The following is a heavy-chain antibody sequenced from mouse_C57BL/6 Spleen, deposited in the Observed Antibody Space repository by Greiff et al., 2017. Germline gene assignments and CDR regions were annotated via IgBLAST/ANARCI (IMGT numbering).Heavy chain of an antibody. Sequence: EVKLMESGEGLVKPGGSLKLSCAASGFTFSSYAMSWVRQTPEKRLEWVAYISSGGDYIYYADTVKGRFTIARDNARNTLYLQMSSLKSEDTAMYYCTRVWLSYYGSSSWYFDVWGTGTTVTVSS. CDR1: GFTFSSYA. V-gene: IGHV5-9-1*02. CDR2: ISSGGDYI. J-gene: IGHJ1*03. CDR3: TRVWLSYYGSSSWYFDV. D-gene: IGHD1-1*01.